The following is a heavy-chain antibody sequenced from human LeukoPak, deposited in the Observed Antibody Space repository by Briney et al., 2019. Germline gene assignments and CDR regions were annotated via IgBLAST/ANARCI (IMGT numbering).Heavy chain of an antibody. J-gene: IGHJ6*02. V-gene: IGHV3-21*01. Sequence: PGGSLRLSCAASGVTFSSSSINWVLQAPGKGLEWVSSISTGSSYIYYADSVKGRFTISRDNAKNSLYLQMNSLRAEDTAVFYCARDRSPIAADGMDVWGRGTTVTVSS. CDR3: ARDRSPIAADGMDV. CDR2: ISTGSSYI. D-gene: IGHD6-25*01. CDR1: GVTFSSSS.